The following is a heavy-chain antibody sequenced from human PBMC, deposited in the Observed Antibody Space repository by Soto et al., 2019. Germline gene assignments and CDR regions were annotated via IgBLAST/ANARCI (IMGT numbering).Heavy chain of an antibody. Sequence: GESLKISCTGFGYTFTTFWISWVRQMPGKGLEWMGGIDPRDSYVNYSPSFQGHVTISLDKSISTAYLQWGSLKASDTAMYYCARLFCSTTTCDSWFDPWGQGTLVTVSS. CDR1: GYTFTTFW. CDR3: ARLFCSTTTCDSWFDP. V-gene: IGHV5-10-1*01. D-gene: IGHD2-2*01. CDR2: IDPRDSYV. J-gene: IGHJ5*02.